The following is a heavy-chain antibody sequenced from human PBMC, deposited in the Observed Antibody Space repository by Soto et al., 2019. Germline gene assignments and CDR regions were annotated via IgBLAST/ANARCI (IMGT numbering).Heavy chain of an antibody. CDR1: GFTFSSYW. CDR3: TTDTLKSYYYGSGSFDY. V-gene: IGHV3-74*01. Sequence: PGGSLRLSCAASGFTFSSYWMHWVRQAPGKGLVWVSRINSDGSSTSYADSVKGRFTISRDNAKNTLYLQMNSLRAEDTAVYYCTTDTLKSYYYGSGSFDYWGQGTLVTVSS. D-gene: IGHD3-10*01. J-gene: IGHJ4*01. CDR2: INSDGSST.